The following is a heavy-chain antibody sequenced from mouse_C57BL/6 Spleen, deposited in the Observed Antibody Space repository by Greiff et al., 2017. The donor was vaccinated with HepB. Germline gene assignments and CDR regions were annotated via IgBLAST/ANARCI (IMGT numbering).Heavy chain of an antibody. CDR2: FHPYNDDT. V-gene: IGHV1-47*01. Sequence: VMLVESGAELVKPGASVKMSCKASGYTFTTYPIEWMKQNHGKSLEWIGNFHPYNDDTKYNEKFKGKATLTVEKSSSTVYLELSRLTSDDSAVYYCARSNQITHVFDYWGQGTTLTVSS. D-gene: IGHD1-1*01. J-gene: IGHJ2*01. CDR1: GYTFTTYP. CDR3: ARSNQITHVFDY.